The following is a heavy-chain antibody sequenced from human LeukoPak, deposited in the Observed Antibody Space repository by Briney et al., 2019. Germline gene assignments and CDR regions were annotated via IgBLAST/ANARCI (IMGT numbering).Heavy chain of an antibody. CDR2: ISFDGSDK. J-gene: IGHJ4*02. Sequence: HPGGSLRLSCAASGFTFSSYAMHWVRQAPGKGLEWVAVISFDGSDKYYPGSVRGRFTISRDNSKNTIYLQMGSLRAEDTAVYYCATDQGIYWGQGTLVTVSS. V-gene: IGHV3-30*04. CDR1: GFTFSSYA. CDR3: ATDQGIY.